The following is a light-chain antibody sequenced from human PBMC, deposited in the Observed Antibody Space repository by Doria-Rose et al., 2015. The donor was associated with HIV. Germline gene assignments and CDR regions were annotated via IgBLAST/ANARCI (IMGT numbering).Light chain of an antibody. V-gene: IGKV3-20*01. CDR1: QSFSSTY. Sequence: TQSPGTLSLSPGERATLSCRASQSFSSTYLAWYQQKRGQAPSLLIYDGSTRATGIPDRFSASGPGTDFTLTINRLEPEDCALYYCHQYGTSWTFGQGTKVEI. CDR3: HQYGTSWT. J-gene: IGKJ1*01. CDR2: DGS.